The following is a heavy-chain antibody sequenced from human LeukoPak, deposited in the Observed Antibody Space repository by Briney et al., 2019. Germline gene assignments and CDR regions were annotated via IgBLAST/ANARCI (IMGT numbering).Heavy chain of an antibody. Sequence: PGGSLRLSCAASGFTFSSYSMSWVRQAPGKGLEWVSYIGGSSSPIYYADSMKGRFTISRENAKNSLYLQMNSLRAGDTAVYYCARGRSRGAFDIWGQGTMVTVSS. J-gene: IGHJ3*02. CDR3: ARGRSRGAFDI. CDR2: IGGSSSPI. CDR1: GFTFSSYS. V-gene: IGHV3-48*01.